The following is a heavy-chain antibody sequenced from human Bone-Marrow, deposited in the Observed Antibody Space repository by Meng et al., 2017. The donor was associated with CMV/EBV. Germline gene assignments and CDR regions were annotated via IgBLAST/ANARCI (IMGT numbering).Heavy chain of an antibody. V-gene: IGHV3-30*04. D-gene: IGHD6-6*01. J-gene: IGHJ6*02. Sequence: GGSLRLSCAASGFTFSSYAMHWVRQAPGKGLEWLAVVSFDASNIYYAGSVKGRFTISRDNSKNMLYLQMNSLTTEDTAVYSCVRDRVATRPRLMDVWGRGTTVTFSS. CDR1: GFTFSSYA. CDR2: VSFDASNI. CDR3: VRDRVATRPRLMDV.